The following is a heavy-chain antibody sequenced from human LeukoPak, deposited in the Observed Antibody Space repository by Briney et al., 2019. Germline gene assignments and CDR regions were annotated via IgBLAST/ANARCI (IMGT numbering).Heavy chain of an antibody. D-gene: IGHD3-10*01. V-gene: IGHV1-8*01. J-gene: IGHJ6*02. CDR2: MNPNSGNT. Sequence: ASVKVSCKASGYTFTSYDINWVRQATGQGLEWMGWMNPNSGNTGYAQKFQGRVTMTRNTSISTAYMELSSLRSEDTAVYYCATVSSMVWGVIIKSYYYYGMDVWGQGTTVTVSS. CDR3: ATVSSMVWGVIIKSYYYYGMDV. CDR1: GYTFTSYD.